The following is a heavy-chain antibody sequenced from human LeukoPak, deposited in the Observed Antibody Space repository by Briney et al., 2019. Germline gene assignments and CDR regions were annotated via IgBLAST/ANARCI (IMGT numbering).Heavy chain of an antibody. V-gene: IGHV3-23*01. J-gene: IGHJ5*01. CDR2: ISGIGGRT. CDR3: AKGPRDGSITIWFDS. CDR1: GFTFSSYA. Sequence: PGGSVRLSCAASGFTFSSYAMSWVRQAPGKGLEWVSGISGIGGRTYYADSVKGRFSISRDNSKNTVYLQMNSLRAEDTAVYYCAKGPRDGSITIWFDSWGQGTLVTVSS. D-gene: IGHD2-15*01.